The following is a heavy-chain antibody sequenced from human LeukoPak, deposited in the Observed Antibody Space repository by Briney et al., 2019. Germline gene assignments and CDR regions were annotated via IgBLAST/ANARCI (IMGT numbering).Heavy chain of an antibody. V-gene: IGHV1-18*04. J-gene: IGHJ5*02. Sequence: GESLKISCKGSGYSFTSYWIGWVRQAPGQGLEWMGLISAYNGNTNYAQKLQGRVTMTTDTSTSTAYMELRSLRSDDTAVYYCARITMIVVADTTHNWFDPWGQGTLVTVSS. CDR3: ARITMIVVADTTHNWFDP. CDR2: ISAYNGNT. CDR1: GYSFTSYW. D-gene: IGHD3-22*01.